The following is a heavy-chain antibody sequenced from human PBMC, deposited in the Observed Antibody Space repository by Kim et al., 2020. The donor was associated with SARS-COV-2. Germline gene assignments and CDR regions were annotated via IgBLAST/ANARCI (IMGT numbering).Heavy chain of an antibody. CDR2: IDPSDSYT. D-gene: IGHD2-2*01. CDR3: ARSKVVPAANECNWFDP. Sequence: GESLKISCKGSGYSFTSYWINWVRQMPGKGLEWMGRIDPSDSYTNYSPSFQGHVTISADKSISTAYLQWSGLKASDTAMYYCARSKVVPAANECNWFDPWGQGTLVTVSS. J-gene: IGHJ5*02. V-gene: IGHV5-10-1*01. CDR1: GYSFTSYW.